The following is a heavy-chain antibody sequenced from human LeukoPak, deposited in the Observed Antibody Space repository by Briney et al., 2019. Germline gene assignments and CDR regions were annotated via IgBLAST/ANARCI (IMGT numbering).Heavy chain of an antibody. CDR2: INHSGST. D-gene: IGHD1-26*01. CDR1: GGSFSGYY. J-gene: IGHJ6*03. CDR3: ARGELQGHYYYYYYLDV. V-gene: IGHV4-34*01. Sequence: SETLSLTCAVYGGSFSGYYWSWIRQPPGKGLEWIGEINHSGSTNYNPSLKSRVTISVDTSKNQFSLKLSSVTAADTAVYCCARGELQGHYYYYYYLDVWAKGPPSLAP.